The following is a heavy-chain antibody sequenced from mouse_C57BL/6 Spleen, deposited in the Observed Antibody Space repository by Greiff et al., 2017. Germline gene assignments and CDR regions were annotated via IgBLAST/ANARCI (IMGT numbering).Heavy chain of an antibody. CDR3: ARVVYYGKSHYYAMDY. CDR1: GYTFTGYW. CDR2: ILPGSGST. J-gene: IGHJ4*01. D-gene: IGHD2-1*01. Sequence: QVQLQQSGAELMKPGASVKLSCKATGYTFTGYWIEWVKQRPGHGLEWIGEILPGSGSTNYNEKFKGKATFTADTSSNTAYMQLSSLTTEDSAIYYCARVVYYGKSHYYAMDYWGQGTSVTVSS. V-gene: IGHV1-9*01.